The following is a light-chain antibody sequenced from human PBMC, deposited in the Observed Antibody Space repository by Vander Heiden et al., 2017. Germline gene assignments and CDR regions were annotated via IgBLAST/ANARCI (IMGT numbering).Light chain of an antibody. CDR1: QSIRSY. V-gene: IGKV1-39*01. Sequence: DIQMTQSPSSLSASVGDRVTITCRASQSIRSYLNWYQQKPGKAPKLLIYAASSLQSGVPSRFSGSGSGTDFTLTISSLQPEDVATYYCQQSYSTPWTFGQGTKVEIK. J-gene: IGKJ1*01. CDR2: AAS. CDR3: QQSYSTPWT.